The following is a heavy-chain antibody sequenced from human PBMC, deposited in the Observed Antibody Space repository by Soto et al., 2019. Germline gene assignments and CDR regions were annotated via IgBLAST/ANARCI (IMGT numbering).Heavy chain of an antibody. D-gene: IGHD5-18*01. CDR2: IYYSGST. CDR3: ARGTLYGYDY. J-gene: IGHJ4*02. V-gene: IGHV4-30-4*01. Sequence: SETLSLTCTVSGGSISSGDYYWSWIRQPPGKGLEWIGYIYYSGSTYYNPSLKSRVTISVDTSKNQFSLKLSSVTATDTAVYYCARGTLYGYDYWGQGTLVTVPQ. CDR1: GGSISSGDYY.